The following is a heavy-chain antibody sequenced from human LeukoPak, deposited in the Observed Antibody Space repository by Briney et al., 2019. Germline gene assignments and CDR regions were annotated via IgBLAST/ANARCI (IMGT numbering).Heavy chain of an antibody. CDR1: GGSISSYY. Sequence: SETLSLTCTVSGGSISSYYWSWIRQPPGKGLEWIGYIYYSGSTNYNPSLKSRVTISVDTSKNRFSLKLSSVTAADTAVYYCARVWELAVFDYWGQGTLVTVSS. CDR3: ARVWELAVFDY. CDR2: IYYSGST. D-gene: IGHD1-26*01. V-gene: IGHV4-59*01. J-gene: IGHJ4*02.